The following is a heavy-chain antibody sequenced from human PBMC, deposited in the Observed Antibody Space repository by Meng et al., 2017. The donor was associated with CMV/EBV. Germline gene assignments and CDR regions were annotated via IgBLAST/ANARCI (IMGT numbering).Heavy chain of an antibody. CDR1: GVTFSSCT. V-gene: IGHV1-69*13. CDR2: ITPIFGVA. J-gene: IGHJ6*02. D-gene: IGHD6-13*01. CDR3: ARRQQQLVRSYYYYGMDV. Sequence: SVKVSCKASGVTFSSCTLSWVRQAPGQGLEWMGGITPIFGVAQYAQNFQGRVTITADEYTNTAYMDVSSLRSEDTAVYYCARRQQQLVRSYYYYGMDVWGQGTTVTVSS.